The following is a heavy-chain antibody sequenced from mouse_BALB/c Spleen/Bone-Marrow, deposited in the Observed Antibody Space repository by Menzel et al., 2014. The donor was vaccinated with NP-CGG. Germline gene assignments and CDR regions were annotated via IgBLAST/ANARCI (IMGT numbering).Heavy chain of an antibody. CDR3: ASYRYAWYFDV. CDR2: IDPANGNT. D-gene: IGHD2-14*01. J-gene: IGHJ1*01. V-gene: IGHV14-3*02. CDR1: GFNIKDTY. Sequence: EVQRVESGAELVKPGASVKLSCTASGFNIKDTYLHWVKPRPEQGLEWIGRIDPANGNTKYDPKFQGKATITADTSSNTAYLQLSSLTSEDTAVYYCASYRYAWYFDVWGAGTTVTVSS.